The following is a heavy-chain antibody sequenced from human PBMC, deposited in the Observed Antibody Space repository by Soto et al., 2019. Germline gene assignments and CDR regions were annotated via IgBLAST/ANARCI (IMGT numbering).Heavy chain of an antibody. V-gene: IGHV3-30-3*01. D-gene: IGHD3-9*01. Sequence: PGGSLRISCAASGFTFSSYAMHWVRQAPGKGLEWVAVISYDGSNKYYADSVKGRFTISRDNSKNTLYLQMNSLRAEDTAVYYCARGHYDILTSYHKDPYYYYYMDVWGKGTTVTVSS. CDR1: GFTFSSYA. J-gene: IGHJ6*03. CDR3: ARGHYDILTSYHKDPYYYYYMDV. CDR2: ISYDGSNK.